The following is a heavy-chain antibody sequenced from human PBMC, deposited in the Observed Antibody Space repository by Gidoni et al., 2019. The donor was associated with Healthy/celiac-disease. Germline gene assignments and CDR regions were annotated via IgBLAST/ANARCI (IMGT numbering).Heavy chain of an antibody. Sequence: EVQLLESGGGLVQPGGSLRLSCAASGFTFRSYAMSWVRQAPGKGLEWVSAISGSGGSTYYADSVKGRFTISRDNSKNTLYLQMNSLRAEDTAVYYCAKDLGSGEDDYYYYMDVWGKGTTVTVSS. CDR1: GFTFRSYA. V-gene: IGHV3-23*01. D-gene: IGHD3-10*01. CDR2: ISGSGGST. CDR3: AKDLGSGEDDYYYYMDV. J-gene: IGHJ6*03.